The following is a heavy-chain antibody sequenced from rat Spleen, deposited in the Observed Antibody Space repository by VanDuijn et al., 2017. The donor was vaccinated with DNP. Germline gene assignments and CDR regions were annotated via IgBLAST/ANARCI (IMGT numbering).Heavy chain of an antibody. J-gene: IGHJ2*01. V-gene: IGHV6-8*01. CDR3: FWEIQWGGY. CDR2: IKAKSSNYAT. CDR1: GFTFSDAW. D-gene: IGHD1-1*01. Sequence: EVQLVETGGSLVQPGKSLKLTCATSGFTFSDAWIHWVRQSPEKRLEWIAQIKAKSSNYATYYAESVKGRFTISRDGSKSSVYLQMNSLKEEDTAIYYCFWEIQWGGYWGQGVLVTVSS.